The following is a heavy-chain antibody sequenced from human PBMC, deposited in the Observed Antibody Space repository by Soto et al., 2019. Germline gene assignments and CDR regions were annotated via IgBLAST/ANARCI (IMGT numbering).Heavy chain of an antibody. Sequence: QVQLVQSGAEVKKPGASVKVSCKASGYTFTSYEINWVRQATGQGLEWMGWMNPNSGDTGYAQKFQGRVTTTRNTSINTAYMELTSVKSEDTAVYYCARGQSGYSSGWSPNDYWGQGTLVTVSS. J-gene: IGHJ4*02. CDR2: MNPNSGDT. D-gene: IGHD6-19*01. V-gene: IGHV1-8*01. CDR1: GYTFTSYE. CDR3: ARGQSGYSSGWSPNDY.